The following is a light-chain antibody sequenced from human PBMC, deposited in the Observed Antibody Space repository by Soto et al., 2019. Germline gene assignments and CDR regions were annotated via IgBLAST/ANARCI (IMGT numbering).Light chain of an antibody. V-gene: IGKV3-20*01. CDR2: GAF. CDR3: QQHETLIT. Sequence: DIVLTQSPGTLSLSPGERATLSCRASQSFSSTYLAWYQQEPGQGPRLLIYGAFTRATGIPDRFSGSGSGTDFTLTISRLEPEDFAVYYCQQHETLITFGQGTRLEI. CDR1: QSFSSTY. J-gene: IGKJ5*01.